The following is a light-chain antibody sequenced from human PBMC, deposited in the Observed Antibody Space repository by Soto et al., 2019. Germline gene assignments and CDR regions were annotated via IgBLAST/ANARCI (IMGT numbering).Light chain of an antibody. CDR1: QTISTF. J-gene: IGKJ1*01. CDR2: RSS. CDR3: QPSYSSPPWT. V-gene: IGKV1-39*01. Sequence: DIQMTQSPASLSASVGDRVTISCRASQTISTFLNWYQQKPGTAPRLLIYRSSSVQSGVPPRFSSTGSGRDFTLTISSLRPEDIAPYFCQPSYSSPPWTFGQGTKVEV.